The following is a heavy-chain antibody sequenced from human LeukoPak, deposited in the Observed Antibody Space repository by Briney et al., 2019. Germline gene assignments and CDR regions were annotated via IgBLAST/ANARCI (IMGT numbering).Heavy chain of an antibody. Sequence: GGSLRLSCAASGFTFSSYAMSWVRQAPGKGLEWVSAISGSGGSTYYADSVKGRFTISRDNSKNTLFLQMNSLRAEDTAVYYCAKRMVRGVIAPFDYWGQGTLVTVSS. J-gene: IGHJ4*02. CDR3: AKRMVRGVIAPFDY. D-gene: IGHD3-10*01. V-gene: IGHV3-23*01. CDR1: GFTFSSYA. CDR2: ISGSGGST.